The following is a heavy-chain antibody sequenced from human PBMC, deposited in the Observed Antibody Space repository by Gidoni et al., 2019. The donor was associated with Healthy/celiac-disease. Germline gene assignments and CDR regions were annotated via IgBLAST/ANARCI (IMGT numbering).Heavy chain of an antibody. J-gene: IGHJ4*02. D-gene: IGHD3-22*01. CDR1: GFTFDAYA. CDR2: ISWNSGSI. CDR3: AKDSSDSSGYWGTFDY. V-gene: IGHV3-9*01. Sequence: EVQLVESGGGLVQPGRSLRLSCAASGFTFDAYAMHWVRQAPGKGLEWVSGISWNSGSIGYADSVKGRFTISRDNAKNSLYLQMNSLRAEDTALYYCAKDSSDSSGYWGTFDYWGQGTLVTVSS.